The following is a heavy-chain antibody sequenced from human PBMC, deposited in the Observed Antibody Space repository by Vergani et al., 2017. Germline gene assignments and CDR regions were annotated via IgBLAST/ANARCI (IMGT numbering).Heavy chain of an antibody. D-gene: IGHD2-2*01. CDR2: ISWNSGSI. CDR3: AKDMYPVPATTIFDY. Sequence: VQLVESGGGVVQPGGSLRLSCGASGFTFDDYAMHWVRQAPGKGLEWVSGISWNSGSIGYADSVKGRFTISRDNAKNSLYLQMNSLRAEDTALYYCAKDMYPVPATTIFDYWGQGTLVTVSS. V-gene: IGHV3-9*01. J-gene: IGHJ4*02. CDR1: GFTFDDYA.